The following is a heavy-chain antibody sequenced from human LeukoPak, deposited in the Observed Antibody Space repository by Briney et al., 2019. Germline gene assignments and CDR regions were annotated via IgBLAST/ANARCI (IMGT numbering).Heavy chain of an antibody. CDR1: GGSISSSSYF. D-gene: IGHD2-21*01. Sequence: PSETLSLTCTVSGGSISSSSYFWGWIRQPPGKGLEWIGTIYYSGSAHYHPSLKSRVSISVDASKNQFSLKLSSVTAADTAVYYCARQINSWYYFDYWGQGTLVTVSS. J-gene: IGHJ4*02. CDR3: ARQINSWYYFDY. V-gene: IGHV4-39*01. CDR2: IYYSGSA.